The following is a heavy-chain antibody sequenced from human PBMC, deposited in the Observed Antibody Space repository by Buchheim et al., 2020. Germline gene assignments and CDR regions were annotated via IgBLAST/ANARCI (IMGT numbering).Heavy chain of an antibody. Sequence: QLQLQESGPGPVKPSETLSLTCTVFGGSISSENYYWGWFRQPPGKGLEFIGSVYYSGNTYYNPSPKSRVTISVDTSKNQFSLKLCSVTAADTAVYYCARHLQNYGAKYWGQGTL. CDR1: GGSISSENYY. V-gene: IGHV4-39*01. J-gene: IGHJ4*02. D-gene: IGHD4-17*01. CDR2: VYYSGNT. CDR3: ARHLQNYGAKY.